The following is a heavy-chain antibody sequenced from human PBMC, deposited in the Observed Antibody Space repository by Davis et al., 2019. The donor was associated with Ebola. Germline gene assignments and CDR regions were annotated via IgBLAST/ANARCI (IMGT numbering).Heavy chain of an antibody. V-gene: IGHV3-30*18. Sequence: GESLKISCAASGFTFTGYGMHWVRQAPGKGLEWVAVISYDGNHEYYGDSVQGRFTVSRDNSKNSLYLQMNNLRPEDTAVYYCAKDVEWEPLYYFDYWGQGTLVTVSS. CDR3: AKDVEWEPLYYFDY. J-gene: IGHJ4*02. CDR2: ISYDGNHE. D-gene: IGHD1-26*01. CDR1: GFTFTGYG.